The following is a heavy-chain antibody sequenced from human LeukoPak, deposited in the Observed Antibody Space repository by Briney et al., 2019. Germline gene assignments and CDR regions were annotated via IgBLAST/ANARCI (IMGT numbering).Heavy chain of an antibody. J-gene: IGHJ5*02. D-gene: IGHD2-15*01. CDR1: GGSISSYY. V-gene: IGHV4-4*07. CDR2: IYTSGST. Sequence: SETLSLTCTVSGGSISSYYWSWIRQPAGKGLEWIGRIYTSGSTNYNPSLKSRVTISVDTSKNQFSLKLSSVTAADTAVYYCAREVVVVAATNWFDPWGQGTLVTVSS. CDR3: AREVVVVAATNWFDP.